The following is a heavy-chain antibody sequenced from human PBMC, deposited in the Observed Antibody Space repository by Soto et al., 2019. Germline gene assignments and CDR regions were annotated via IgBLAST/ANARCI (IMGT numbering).Heavy chain of an antibody. V-gene: IGHV3-23*01. CDR3: AKDTIVLMVYATKLDY. Sequence: GGSLRLSCAASGFTFSSYAMSWVRQAPGKGLEWVSAISGSGGSTYYADSVKGRFTISRDNSKNTLYLQMNSLRAEDTAVYYCAKDTIVLMVYATKLDYWGQGTLVTVSS. D-gene: IGHD2-8*01. CDR1: GFTFSSYA. CDR2: ISGSGGST. J-gene: IGHJ4*02.